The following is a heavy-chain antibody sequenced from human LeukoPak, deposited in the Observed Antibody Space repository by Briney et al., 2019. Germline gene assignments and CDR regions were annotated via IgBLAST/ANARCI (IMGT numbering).Heavy chain of an antibody. CDR1: GFTFSSYA. V-gene: IGHV3-23*01. CDR3: AKGTDYYVSGSYYNVFDY. CDR2: ISVSGGNT. J-gene: IGHJ4*02. D-gene: IGHD3-10*01. Sequence: GGSLRLSCAASGFTFSSYAMSWVRQAPGKGLEWVSTISVSGGNTYYADSVKDRFTISRDNSKNTLYLQMDSLRAEDTAVYFCAKGTDYYVSGSYYNVFDYWGQGTLVTVSS.